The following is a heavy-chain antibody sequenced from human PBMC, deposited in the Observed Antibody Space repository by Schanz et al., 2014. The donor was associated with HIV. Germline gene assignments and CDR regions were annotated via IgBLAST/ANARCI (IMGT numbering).Heavy chain of an antibody. CDR2: ISSSGSTI. D-gene: IGHD3-16*01. CDR3: AREGTYDYALS. Sequence: QVQLVESGGGVVQPGRSLRLSCAASAFTFSDYYMSWIRQAPGKGLEWVSYISSSGSTIYYADSVKGRFTISRDNAKNSLYLQMNSLRAEDTALYHCAREGTYDYALSWGQGTLVTVSS. V-gene: IGHV3-11*01. CDR1: AFTFSDYY. J-gene: IGHJ4*02.